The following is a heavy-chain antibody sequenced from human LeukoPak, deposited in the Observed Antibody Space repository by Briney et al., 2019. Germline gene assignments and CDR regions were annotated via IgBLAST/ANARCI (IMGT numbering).Heavy chain of an antibody. D-gene: IGHD3-10*01. V-gene: IGHV2-5*01. J-gene: IGHJ4*02. CDR2: IYWNDDK. Sequence: TXPLTLTCTFSGFSLPTASVGVSWIRQPPGKALEWLALIYWNDDKRYSPSLRSSLTITQDTSKTQVVRKVTNLDPXXXXXXXXXXXXXFGESARHFDYWGQGRLVTVSS. CDR3: XXXXXFGESARHFDY. CDR1: GFSLPTASVG.